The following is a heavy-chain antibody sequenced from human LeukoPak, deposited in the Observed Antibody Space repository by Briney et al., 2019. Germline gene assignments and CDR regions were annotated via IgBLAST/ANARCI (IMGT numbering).Heavy chain of an antibody. V-gene: IGHV1-69*13. CDR1: GGTFSSYA. J-gene: IGHJ4*02. CDR2: IIPIFGTA. Sequence: ASVKVSCTASGGTFSSYAISWVRQAPGQGLEWMGGIIPIFGTANYAQKFQGRVTITADESTSTAYMELSSLRSEDTAVYYCARVRRGYYDSSGYYDYWGQGTLVTVSS. CDR3: ARVRRGYYDSSGYYDY. D-gene: IGHD3-22*01.